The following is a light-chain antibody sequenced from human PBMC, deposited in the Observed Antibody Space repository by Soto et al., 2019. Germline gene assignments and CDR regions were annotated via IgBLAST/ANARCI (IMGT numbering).Light chain of an antibody. CDR2: SNN. CDR3: AKWDDSLNGHV. CDR1: SSNIGSNT. J-gene: IGLJ1*01. Sequence: QSALTQPPSASGTPGQRVTISCSGSSSNIGSNTVSWYQQLPGTAPKLLIYSNNQRPSGVPDQFSGSKSGTSASLAISGLQSEDEADYYCAKWDDSLNGHVFGTGTKVTVL. V-gene: IGLV1-44*01.